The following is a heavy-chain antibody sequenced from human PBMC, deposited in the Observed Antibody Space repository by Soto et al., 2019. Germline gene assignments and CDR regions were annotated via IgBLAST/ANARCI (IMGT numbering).Heavy chain of an antibody. J-gene: IGHJ6*02. Sequence: GGSLRLSCAASGFTFISYAMSWVRQAPGKGLEWVSAISGSGGSTYYADSVKGRFTISRDNSKNTLYLQMNSLRAEDTAVYYCAPRWRTPYDYYYGMDVWGQGTTVTVSS. V-gene: IGHV3-23*01. CDR1: GFTFISYA. D-gene: IGHD2-15*01. CDR2: ISGSGGST. CDR3: APRWRTPYDYYYGMDV.